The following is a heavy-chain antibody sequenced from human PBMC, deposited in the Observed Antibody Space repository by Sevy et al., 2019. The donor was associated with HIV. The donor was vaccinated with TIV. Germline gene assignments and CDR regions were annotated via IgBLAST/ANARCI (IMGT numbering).Heavy chain of an antibody. D-gene: IGHD4-17*01. V-gene: IGHV3-23*01. J-gene: IGHJ6*02. CDR3: AGVYGVLFYYYGMDV. CDR1: GFTFSSYA. Sequence: GGSLRLSCAASGFTFSSYAMTWVRQAPGKGLEWVSGISGSGYSTYYADSVKGRFTISRDNAKNSLYLQMNSLRAEDTAEYYWAGVYGVLFYYYGMDVWGQGTTVTVSS. CDR2: ISGSGYST.